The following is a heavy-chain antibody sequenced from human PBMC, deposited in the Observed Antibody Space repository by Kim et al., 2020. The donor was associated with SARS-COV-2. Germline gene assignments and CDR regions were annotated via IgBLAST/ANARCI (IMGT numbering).Heavy chain of an antibody. Sequence: SETLSLTCTVSGGSISSYYWSWIRQPPGKGLEWIGYIYYSGSTNYNPSLKSRVTISVDTSKNQFSLKLSSVTAADTAVYYCARTVRDCYSTSCYYYYYYYSMDVWGKGTTVTVSS. V-gene: IGHV4-59*01. J-gene: IGHJ6*03. D-gene: IGHD2-2*01. CDR2: IYYSGST. CDR3: ARTVRDCYSTSCYYYYYYYSMDV. CDR1: GGSISSYY.